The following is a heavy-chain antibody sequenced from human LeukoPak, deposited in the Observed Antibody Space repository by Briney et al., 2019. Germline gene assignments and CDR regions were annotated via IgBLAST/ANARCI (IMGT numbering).Heavy chain of an antibody. J-gene: IGHJ4*02. Sequence: QSGGSLRLSCAASGFTFSSYAMHWVRQAPGKGLEWVAVISYDGSNKYYADSVKGRFTISRDNSKNTLYLQMNSLRAEDTAVYYCARDQYGGYDIDYWGQGTLVTVSS. D-gene: IGHD5-12*01. V-gene: IGHV3-30*04. CDR3: ARDQYGGYDIDY. CDR2: ISYDGSNK. CDR1: GFTFSSYA.